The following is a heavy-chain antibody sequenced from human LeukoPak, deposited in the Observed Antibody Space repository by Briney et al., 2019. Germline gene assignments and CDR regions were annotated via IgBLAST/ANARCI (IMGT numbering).Heavy chain of an antibody. D-gene: IGHD2-8*01. Sequence: PSETLSLTCAVYGGSFSGYYWSWIRQPPGKGLEWIGEINHSGSTNYNPSLKSRVTISVDTSKNQFSLKLSSVTAADTAVYYCARGPLKWDYWGQGTLVTVSS. V-gene: IGHV4-34*01. CDR3: ARGPLKWDY. J-gene: IGHJ4*02. CDR2: INHSGST. CDR1: GGSFSGYY.